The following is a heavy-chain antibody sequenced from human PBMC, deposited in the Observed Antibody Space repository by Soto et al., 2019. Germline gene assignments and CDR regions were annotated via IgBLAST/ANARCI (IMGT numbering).Heavy chain of an antibody. Sequence: PGGSLRLSCAASGFTFSSYAMSWVRQAPGKGLEWVSAISGSGGSTYYADSVKGRFTISRDNSKNTLYLQMNSLRAEDTAVYYCATVYSRGGFYYYMDVWGKGTTVTVSS. J-gene: IGHJ6*03. CDR3: ATVYSRGGFYYYMDV. CDR1: GFTFSSYA. V-gene: IGHV3-23*01. D-gene: IGHD4-4*01. CDR2: ISGSGGST.